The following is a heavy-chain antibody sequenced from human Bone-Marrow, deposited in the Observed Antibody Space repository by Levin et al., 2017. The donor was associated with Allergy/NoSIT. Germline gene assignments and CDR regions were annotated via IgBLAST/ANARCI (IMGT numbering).Heavy chain of an antibody. CDR3: ARAAMWELLRKNFYDY. D-gene: IGHD1-26*01. CDR2: ISPTSNTI. J-gene: IGHJ4*02. Sequence: GGSLRLSCAASGFRFGDYEMSWIRQAPGKGLEWVSYISPTSNTIYYADSVRGRFTTSRDNAKNSLSLHMDNLRAEDTALYFCARAAMWELLRKNFYDYWGQGTLVTVSS. V-gene: IGHV3-48*03. CDR1: GFRFGDYE.